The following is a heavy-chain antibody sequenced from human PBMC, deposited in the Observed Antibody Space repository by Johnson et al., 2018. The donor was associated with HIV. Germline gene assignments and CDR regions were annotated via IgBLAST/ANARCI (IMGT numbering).Heavy chain of an antibody. Sequence: QVQLVESGGGVVQPGRSLRLSCAASGFSFSNYGMHWVRQAPGKGLEWVAGILYDGSNKYYADSVKGRFTISRDNSKNTLYLQMNSLRAEDTAVYYCAKFHGSSASDAFDIWGQGTMVTVSS. CDR2: ILYDGSNK. D-gene: IGHD2-2*01. CDR1: GFSFSNYG. V-gene: IGHV3-30*18. CDR3: AKFHGSSASDAFDI. J-gene: IGHJ3*02.